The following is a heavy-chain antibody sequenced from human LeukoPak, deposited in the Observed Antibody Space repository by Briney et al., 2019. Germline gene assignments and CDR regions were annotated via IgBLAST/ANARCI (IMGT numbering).Heavy chain of an antibody. J-gene: IGHJ5*02. CDR2: TYYRSKWYN. V-gene: IGHV6-1*01. Sequence: SQTLSLTCAISGDSVSRNSATWNWIRQSPSRGLEWLGRTYYRSKWYNDYAISVKSRITLNPDTSKNQFSLQLNSVTPEDTAVYYCARVGGTGPFGDYSPNWFDPWGQGTLVTVSS. D-gene: IGHD4-17*01. CDR3: ARVGGTGPFGDYSPNWFDP. CDR1: GDSVSRNSAT.